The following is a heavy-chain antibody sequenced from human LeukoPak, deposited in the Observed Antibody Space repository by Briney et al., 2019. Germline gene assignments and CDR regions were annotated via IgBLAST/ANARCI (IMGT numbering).Heavy chain of an antibody. Sequence: SETLSLTCAVYGGSFSGYYWSWIRQPPGKGLEWIGEINHSGSTNYNPSLKSRVTISVDTSKNQFSLKLSSVTAADTAAYYCARLGTYYYDSSGYSRKNNWFDPWGQGTLVTVSS. CDR1: GGSFSGYY. V-gene: IGHV4-34*01. D-gene: IGHD3-22*01. CDR3: ARLGTYYYDSSGYSRKNNWFDP. J-gene: IGHJ5*02. CDR2: INHSGST.